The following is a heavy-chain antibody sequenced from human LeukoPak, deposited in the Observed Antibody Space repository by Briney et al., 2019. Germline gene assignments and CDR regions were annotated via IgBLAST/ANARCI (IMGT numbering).Heavy chain of an antibody. Sequence: GGSLRLSCAASGFIFNNEAMSWVRQAPGKGLEWVPAISGSGSSIYYADSVKGRFTISRDNSKNTLYLQMNSLTAEDTAVYYCAKMQTEYDVLTGYYRALCDYWGQGTLVTVSS. CDR2: ISGSGSSI. CDR3: AKMQTEYDVLTGYYRALCDY. V-gene: IGHV3-23*01. D-gene: IGHD3-9*01. J-gene: IGHJ4*02. CDR1: GFIFNNEA.